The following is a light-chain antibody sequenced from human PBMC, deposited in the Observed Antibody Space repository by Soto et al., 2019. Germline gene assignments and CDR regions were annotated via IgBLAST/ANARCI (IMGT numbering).Light chain of an antibody. J-gene: IGKJ1*01. CDR1: QSVSSQ. Sequence: ESVLTQSPGTLSLSPGDRAVVSCSASQSVSSQLAWYQQKPGQAPRLLIHGASSRASGTPDRFSGSGSGTDFTLTISRLEPEDFALYYCQQYGSSPPKAFGQGTKVDIK. CDR3: QQYGSSPPKA. V-gene: IGKV3-20*01. CDR2: GAS.